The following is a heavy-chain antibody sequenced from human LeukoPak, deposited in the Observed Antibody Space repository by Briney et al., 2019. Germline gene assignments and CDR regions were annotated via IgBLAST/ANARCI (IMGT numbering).Heavy chain of an antibody. CDR1: GGSISSGGYY. J-gene: IGHJ4*02. CDR2: IYYSGST. CDR3: ARGKFPRYFDY. V-gene: IGHV4-31*03. Sequence: SETLSLTCTVSGGSISSGGYYWSWIRQHPGKGLEWIGYIYYSGSTYYNPSLKSRVTISVDTSKNQFSLKLSSVTAADTAVYYCARGKFPRYFDYWGQGTLVTVSS.